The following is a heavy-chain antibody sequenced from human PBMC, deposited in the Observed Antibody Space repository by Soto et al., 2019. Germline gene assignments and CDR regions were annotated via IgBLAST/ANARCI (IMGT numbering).Heavy chain of an antibody. V-gene: IGHV4-4*07. D-gene: IGHD3-10*01. Sequence: NPSETLCLTCTVSGGSISSYYWSWIRQPAGKGLEWIGRIYTSGSTNYNPSLKSRVTMSVDTSKNQFSLKLSPVTAADTAVYYCARVLRSGGMDVWGQGTTVTVSS. CDR2: IYTSGST. CDR3: ARVLRSGGMDV. J-gene: IGHJ6*02. CDR1: GGSISSYY.